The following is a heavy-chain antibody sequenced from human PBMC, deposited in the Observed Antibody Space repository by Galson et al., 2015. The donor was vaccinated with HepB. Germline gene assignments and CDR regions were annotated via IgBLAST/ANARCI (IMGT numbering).Heavy chain of an antibody. CDR3: ARDREYDYVWGSYRPIYYFDY. D-gene: IGHD3-16*02. Sequence: SVTVSCKASGGTFSSYAISWVRQAPGQGLEWMGRIIPILGIANYAQKLQGRVTITADKSTSTAYMELSSLRSEDTAVYYCARDREYDYVWGSYRPIYYFDYWGQGTLVTVSS. J-gene: IGHJ4*02. CDR1: GGTFSSYA. CDR2: IIPILGIA. V-gene: IGHV1-69*04.